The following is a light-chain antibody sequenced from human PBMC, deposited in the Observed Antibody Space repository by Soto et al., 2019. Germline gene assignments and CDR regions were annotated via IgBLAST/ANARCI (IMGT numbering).Light chain of an antibody. J-gene: IGKJ2*01. V-gene: IGKV1-5*03. Sequence: DIHMDQSPSTLSASVGDRVTITCRASQDVSQWLAWYQQKPGQAPKLLIYKASSLDSGVPSRFSGRGSGTEFTLTIRDLQPDDFATYYCQHYNSYPYTFGQGTNLEIK. CDR1: QDVSQW. CDR2: KAS. CDR3: QHYNSYPYT.